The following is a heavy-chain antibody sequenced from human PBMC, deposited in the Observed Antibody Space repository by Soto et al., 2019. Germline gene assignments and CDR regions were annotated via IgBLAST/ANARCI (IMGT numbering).Heavy chain of an antibody. CDR3: ARDPGRSYGPD. CDR1: GFTVSSNY. CDR2: IYSGGST. D-gene: IGHD1-26*01. Sequence: EVQLVESGGGLVQPGGSLRLSCAASGFTVSSNYMSWVRQAPGKGLEWVSVIYSGGSTYYADSVKGRSTISRDNSKNTLYLQMNSLRAEDTAVYDCARDPGRSYGPDWGQGTLVTVSS. V-gene: IGHV3-66*01. J-gene: IGHJ4*02.